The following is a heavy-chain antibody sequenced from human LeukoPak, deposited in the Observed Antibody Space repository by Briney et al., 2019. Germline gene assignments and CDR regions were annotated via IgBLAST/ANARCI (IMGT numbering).Heavy chain of an antibody. J-gene: IGHJ4*02. D-gene: IGHD3-22*01. CDR1: GYTFPGYY. Sequence: ASVKVSCKASGYTFPGYYMHWVRQAPGQGLEGMGWINPNSGGTNHAQKLQGRVTMSRDTSISTAYMELSRLRSDDTAVYYCARDRRVYYDSSGYSWWSFDYWGQGTLVTVSS. CDR2: INPNSGGT. CDR3: ARDRRVYYDSSGYSWWSFDY. V-gene: IGHV1-2*02.